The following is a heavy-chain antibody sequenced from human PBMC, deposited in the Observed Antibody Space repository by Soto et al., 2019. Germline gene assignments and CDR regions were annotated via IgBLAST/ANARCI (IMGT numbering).Heavy chain of an antibody. CDR3: ARGWGDALAPPAAYAFDI. CDR2: INHSGST. J-gene: IGHJ3*02. V-gene: IGHV4-34*01. CDR1: GGSFSGYY. D-gene: IGHD3-16*01. Sequence: SETLSLTCAVYGGSFSGYYWSWIRQPPGKGLEWIGEINHSGSTNYNPSLKSRVTISVDTSKNQFSLKLSSVTAADTAVYYCARGWGDALAPPAAYAFDIWGQGTMVTVSS.